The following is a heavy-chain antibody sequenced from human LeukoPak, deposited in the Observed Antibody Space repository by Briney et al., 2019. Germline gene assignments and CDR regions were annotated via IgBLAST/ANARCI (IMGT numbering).Heavy chain of an antibody. CDR3: ANHYYDNSGYYFDY. CDR2: ITASGGT. V-gene: IGHV3-23*01. D-gene: IGHD3-22*01. J-gene: IGHJ4*02. CDR1: GFTFSSYA. Sequence: GGSLRLSCAASGFTFSSYAMSWVRQAPGKGLEWVSAITASGGTYYADSVKGRFTISKDNSKNTLYLQMNSLRAEDSAVYYCANHYYDNSGYYFDYWGQGTLVTVSS.